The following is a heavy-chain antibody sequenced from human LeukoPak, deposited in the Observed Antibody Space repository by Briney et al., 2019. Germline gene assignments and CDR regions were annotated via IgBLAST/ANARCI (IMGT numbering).Heavy chain of an antibody. D-gene: IGHD3-3*01. Sequence: SQTLSLTCTVSGGSISSGDYYWSWIRQPPGKGLEWIGYIYYSGSTYYNPSLKSRVAISVDTSKNHFSLRLSSVTAAGTAVYYCARSAKDDFWSGYYHTYYFDYWGQGTLVTVSS. J-gene: IGHJ4*02. CDR2: IYYSGST. CDR1: GGSISSGDYY. V-gene: IGHV4-30-4*08. CDR3: ARSAKDDFWSGYYHTYYFDY.